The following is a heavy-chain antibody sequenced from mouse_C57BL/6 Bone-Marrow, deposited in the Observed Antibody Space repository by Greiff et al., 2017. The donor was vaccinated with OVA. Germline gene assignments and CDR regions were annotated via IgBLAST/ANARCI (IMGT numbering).Heavy chain of an antibody. V-gene: IGHV5-6*01. D-gene: IGHD1-1*01. CDR2: ISSGGSYT. J-gene: IGHJ2*01. CDR1: GFTFTSYG. CDR3: ARHYYGSSYY. Sequence: EVQLQESGGDLVKPGGSLKLSCAASGFTFTSYGMSWVRQTPDQRLEWVATISSGGSYTYYPDSVKGRFTISRDNAKNTLYLQMSSLKSEDTAMYYCARHYYGSSYYWGQGTTLTVSS.